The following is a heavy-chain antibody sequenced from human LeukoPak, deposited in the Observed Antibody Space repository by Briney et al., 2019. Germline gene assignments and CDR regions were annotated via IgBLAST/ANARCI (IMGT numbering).Heavy chain of an antibody. CDR2: IYYSVST. CDR1: GGSLSSFY. CDR3: ARLLSGSGSNYYNYYYWMDV. D-gene: IGHD3-10*01. V-gene: IGHV4-59*08. J-gene: IGHJ6*02. Sequence: SETLSLTCTVSGGSLSSFYWGCLPHRPGGGLEWSGYIYYSVSTNYSPSLKTRVTLSIDTSTNQFSLKLSSVPAADTAVYYCARLLSGSGSNYYNYYYWMDVWGQGTTVTVSS.